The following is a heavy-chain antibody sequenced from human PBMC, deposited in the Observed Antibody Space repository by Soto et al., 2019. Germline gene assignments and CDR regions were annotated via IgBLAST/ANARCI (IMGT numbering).Heavy chain of an antibody. CDR1: GFSLANYP. CDR2: SSPRGDTI. CDR3: AKGPHTNVGWPYYFES. J-gene: IGHJ4*02. D-gene: IGHD6-19*01. V-gene: IGHV3-48*02. Sequence: VQLVESGGGLVQPGGSLRLSCVASGFSLANYPMNWVRQTPGKGLEWISYSSPRGDTIYYADSVEGRFTISRDNARNSLSLHIGSLRDEESALYYCAKGPHTNVGWPYYFESWGQGVPVTVSS.